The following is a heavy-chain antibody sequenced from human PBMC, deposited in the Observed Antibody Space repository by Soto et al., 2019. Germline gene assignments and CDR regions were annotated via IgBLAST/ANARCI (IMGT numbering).Heavy chain of an antibody. D-gene: IGHD1-26*01. CDR2: IYYSGST. CDR3: ARQYGGSYADY. CDR1: GGSISSYY. J-gene: IGHJ4*02. Sequence: PSETLSLTCTVSGGSISSYYWSWIRQPPGKGLEWIGYIYYSGSTNYNPSPKSRVTISVDTSKNQFSLKLSSVTAADTAVYYCARQYGGSYADYWGQGTLVTVS. V-gene: IGHV4-59*08.